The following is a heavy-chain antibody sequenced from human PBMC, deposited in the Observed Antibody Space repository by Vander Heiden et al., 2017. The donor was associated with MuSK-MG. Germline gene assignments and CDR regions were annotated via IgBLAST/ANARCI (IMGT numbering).Heavy chain of an antibody. V-gene: IGHV3-23*01. D-gene: IGHD2-2*01. Sequence: EVQLLESGGGLVQPGGSLRLSCAASGFPFSQYAMSWVRQPPGKGLEWVSGISGSGGDTYYAESVKGRFTISRDNSKNTVYLQMNSLRAEDTAVYHCAKDWVQLPEYFQNWGQGTLVTVSS. J-gene: IGHJ1*01. CDR1: GFPFSQYA. CDR2: ISGSGGDT. CDR3: AKDWVQLPEYFQN.